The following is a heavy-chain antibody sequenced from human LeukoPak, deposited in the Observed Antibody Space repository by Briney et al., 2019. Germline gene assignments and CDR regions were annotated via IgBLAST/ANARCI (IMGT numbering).Heavy chain of an antibody. D-gene: IGHD4-17*01. J-gene: IGHJ6*03. Sequence: QPGASLRLSCAASGLTFSSYWMHWVRQASGKGLVWVSRINSDGSITSYADSVKGQFTSSRENAKNTLSLQMNSLRAEDTAVYYCARGDYGDYFYYMAVWGKGTTVTVSS. V-gene: IGHV3-74*01. CDR2: INSDGSIT. CDR3: ARGDYGDYFYYMAV. CDR1: GLTFSSYW.